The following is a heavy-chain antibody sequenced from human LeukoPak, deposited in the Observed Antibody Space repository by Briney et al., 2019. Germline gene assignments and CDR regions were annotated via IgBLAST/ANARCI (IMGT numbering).Heavy chain of an antibody. Sequence: SETLSLTCTVSGGSISNYYWSWIRQPPGKGLEWIGYIYYSGNTNYNPSLQSRVTISVDTSKNQFSLKLTSVTAADTAVYYCARQTIAVAGLNWFDPWGQGTLVTVSS. D-gene: IGHD6-19*01. CDR2: IYYSGNT. J-gene: IGHJ5*02. CDR1: GGSISNYY. CDR3: ARQTIAVAGLNWFDP. V-gene: IGHV4-59*08.